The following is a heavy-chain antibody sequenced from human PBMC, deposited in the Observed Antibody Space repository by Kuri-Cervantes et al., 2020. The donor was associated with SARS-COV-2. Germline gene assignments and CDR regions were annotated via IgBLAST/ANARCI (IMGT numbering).Heavy chain of an antibody. CDR1: GFTFSDYD. Sequence: GGSLRLSCASSGFTFSDYDMHWVRQAPGKGLEWVAVIWYDGRNTYYTGSVKGRFTISRDNSKNMLYLEVNSLRAEDAAVYYCARNHSVDVWGTGTAVTVSS. CDR2: IWYDGRNT. D-gene: IGHD2-15*01. J-gene: IGHJ6*04. V-gene: IGHV3-33*08. CDR3: ARNHSVDV.